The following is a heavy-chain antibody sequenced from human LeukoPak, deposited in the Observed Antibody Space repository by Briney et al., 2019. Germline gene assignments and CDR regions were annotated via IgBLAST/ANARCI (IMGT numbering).Heavy chain of an antibody. D-gene: IGHD2-15*01. V-gene: IGHV3-30*02. CDR2: IRYDGSNK. J-gene: IGHJ4*02. CDR3: AKDQEEYCSGGSCYSIDC. CDR1: GFTFSSYG. Sequence: GGSLRLSCAASGFTFSSYGMHWVRQAPGKGLEWVAFIRYDGSNKYYADSVKGRFTISRDNSKNTLYLQMNSLRAEDTAVYYYAKDQEEYCSGGSCYSIDCWGQGTLVTVSS.